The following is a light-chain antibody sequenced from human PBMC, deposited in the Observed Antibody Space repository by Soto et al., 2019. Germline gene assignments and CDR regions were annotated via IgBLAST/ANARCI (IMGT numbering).Light chain of an antibody. CDR2: GAS. CDR3: QQYDNWPIT. J-gene: IGKJ5*01. CDR1: QSVSSN. Sequence: QSPATLSVSPGERATLSXXXXQSVSSNLAWYQQKPGQAPRLFIYGASTRATAIPPRFSGSGSGTEFTLTISSLQSEDFAVYYCQQYDNWPITFGQGTRLEIK. V-gene: IGKV3-15*01.